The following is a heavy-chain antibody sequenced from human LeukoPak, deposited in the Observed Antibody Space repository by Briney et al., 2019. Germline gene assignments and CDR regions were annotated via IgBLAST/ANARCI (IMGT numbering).Heavy chain of an antibody. J-gene: IGHJ6*03. V-gene: IGHV3-23*01. D-gene: IGHD2-15*01. CDR1: GFTFSSYA. CDR3: AKGGPNCSGGSCYYYYYMDV. Sequence: PGWSLRLSCAASGFTFSSYAMSWVRQAPGKGLEWVSAISYSGGSTYYADSVKGRFTISRDNSKNTLYLQMNSLRAEDTAVYYCAKGGPNCSGGSCYYYYYMDVWAKGTTVTVSS. CDR2: ISYSGGST.